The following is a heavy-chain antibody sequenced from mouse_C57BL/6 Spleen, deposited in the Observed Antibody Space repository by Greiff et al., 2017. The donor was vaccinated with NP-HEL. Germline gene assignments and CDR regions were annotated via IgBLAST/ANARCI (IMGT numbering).Heavy chain of an antibody. CDR1: GYTFTSYW. CDR2: IDPNSGGT. V-gene: IGHV1-72*01. J-gene: IGHJ2*01. D-gene: IGHD1-1*01. Sequence: QVQLKESGAELVKPGASVKLSCKASGYTFTSYWMHWVKQRPGRGLEWIGRIDPNSGGTKYNEKFKSKATLTVDKPSSTAYMQLSSLTSEDSAVYYCARGGFITTVVANFDYWGQGTTLTVSS. CDR3: ARGGFITTVVANFDY.